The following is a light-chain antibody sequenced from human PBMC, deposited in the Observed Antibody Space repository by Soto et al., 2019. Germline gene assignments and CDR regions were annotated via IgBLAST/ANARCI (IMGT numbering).Light chain of an antibody. CDR2: EVS. Sequence: QSVLTQPASVSGSPGQSITISSTGTSSDVGSYNLVSWYQQHPGKAPKLMIYEVSKRPSGVSNRFSGSKSGNTASLTISGLQAEDEADYYCCSYTGSSTFVYVFGTGTKVSVL. J-gene: IGLJ1*01. CDR1: SSDVGSYNL. V-gene: IGLV2-23*02. CDR3: CSYTGSSTFVYV.